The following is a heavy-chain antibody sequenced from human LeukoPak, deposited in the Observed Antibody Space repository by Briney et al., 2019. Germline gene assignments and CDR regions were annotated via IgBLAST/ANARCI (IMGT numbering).Heavy chain of an antibody. V-gene: IGHV3-23*01. J-gene: IGHJ3*02. CDR1: GFTFSSYA. CDR3: ARPVGTVAAQYDAFDI. Sequence: GGSLRLSCAASGFTFSSYAMSWVRQAPGKGLEWVSAISGSGGSTYYADSVKGRFTISRDNSKNTLYLQMNSLRAEDTAVYYCARPVGTVAAQYDAFDIWGQGTMVTVSS. CDR2: ISGSGGST. D-gene: IGHD6-19*01.